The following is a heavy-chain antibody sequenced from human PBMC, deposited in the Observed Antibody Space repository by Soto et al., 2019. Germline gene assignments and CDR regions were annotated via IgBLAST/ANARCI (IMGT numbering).Heavy chain of an antibody. CDR3: ARMETFGSLNWFDP. CDR2: MNPGSGDT. V-gene: IGHV1-8*01. D-gene: IGHD3-16*01. CDR1: GYSFTNND. J-gene: IGHJ5*02. Sequence: ASVKVSCKASGYSFTNNDVSWVRQATGQGLEWMGWMNPGSGDTGYAQKFQGRVTMTRDISIATAYMELSSLRSDDTAIYYCARMETFGSLNWFDPWGQGTLVAVSS.